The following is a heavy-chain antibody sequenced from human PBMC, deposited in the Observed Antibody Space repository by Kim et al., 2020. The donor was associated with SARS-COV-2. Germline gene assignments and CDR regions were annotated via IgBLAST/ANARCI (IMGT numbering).Heavy chain of an antibody. D-gene: IGHD6-13*01. V-gene: IGHV4-34*01. Sequence: PSLKSRVTISVDTSKNQFSLKLSSVTAADTAVYYCASLIAAAGTYYGMDVWGQGTTVTVSS. CDR3: ASLIAAAGTYYGMDV. J-gene: IGHJ6*02.